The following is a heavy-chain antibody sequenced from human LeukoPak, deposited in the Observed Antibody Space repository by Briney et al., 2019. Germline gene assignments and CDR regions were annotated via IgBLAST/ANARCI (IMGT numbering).Heavy chain of an antibody. CDR1: GFTFSTYN. V-gene: IGHV3-21*01. CDR2: TSTSSTYI. Sequence: PGGSLRLSCAASGFTFSTYNMNWVRQAPGKGLEWVSSTSTSSTYIYYADSVKGRFTISRDDAKNSLYLQMNSLRAEDTAVYYCARDFGSTSPAHFWFDPWGQGILATVSS. D-gene: IGHD2-2*01. J-gene: IGHJ5*02. CDR3: ARDFGSTSPAHFWFDP.